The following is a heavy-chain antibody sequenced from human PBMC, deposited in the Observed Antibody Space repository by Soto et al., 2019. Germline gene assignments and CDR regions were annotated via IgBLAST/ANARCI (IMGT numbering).Heavy chain of an antibody. CDR2: ISDDGDKV. V-gene: IGHV3-30-3*01. Sequence: GGSLRLSCAASEFTSSDYAMHWVRQAPGKGLEWVAVISDDGDKVFYADSMKDRLTISRDNSKSTLFLQLTSLGPEDTALYYCARAHYHDSSGPNGHAFDIWGQGTSVTVSS. J-gene: IGHJ3*02. D-gene: IGHD3-22*01. CDR3: ARAHYHDSSGPNGHAFDI. CDR1: EFTSSDYA.